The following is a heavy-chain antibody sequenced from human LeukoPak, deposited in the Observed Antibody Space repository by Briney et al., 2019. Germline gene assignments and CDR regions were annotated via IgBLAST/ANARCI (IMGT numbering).Heavy chain of an antibody. J-gene: IGHJ4*02. D-gene: IGHD6-13*01. CDR2: INPNSGGT. V-gene: IGHV1-2*02. CDR1: GYTFTGYY. Sequence: ASVKVSCKASGYTFTGYYMHWVRQAPGQGLEWMGWINPNSGGTNYQGRVTMTRDTSISTTYMELSRLRSDDTAVYYCARGSSWYYFDYWGQGTLVTVSS. CDR3: ARGSSWYYFDY.